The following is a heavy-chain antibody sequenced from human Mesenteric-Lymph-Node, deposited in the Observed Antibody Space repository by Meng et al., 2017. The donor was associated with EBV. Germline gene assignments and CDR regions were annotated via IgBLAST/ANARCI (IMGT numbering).Heavy chain of an antibody. CDR1: DYIVSSNS. CDR3: ARGPLAFGGVFVQF. CDR2: INYGGST. D-gene: IGHD3-16*02. V-gene: IGHV4-34*01. J-gene: IGHJ4*02. Sequence: QVHDKQGREWWLNTPENLSLTYAVQDYIVSSNSWSCIRQPPWKGLEWIGEINYGGSTNYSPSLKSRVAISLNTSNNQFSLKLTSVIAADTAVYYCARGPLAFGGVFVQFWGQGTLVTVSS.